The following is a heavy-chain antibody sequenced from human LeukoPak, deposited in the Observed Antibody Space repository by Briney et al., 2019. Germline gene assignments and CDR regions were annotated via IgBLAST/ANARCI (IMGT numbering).Heavy chain of an antibody. D-gene: IGHD3-9*01. CDR2: ISSSSSYI. Sequence: GGSLRLSCAASGFTFSSYSMNWVRQAPGKGLEWVSSISSSSSYIYYADSVKGRFTISRDNAKNSLYLQMNSLRAEDTAVYYCAREGLRYFDWLLTEWGQGTLVTVSS. CDR1: GFTFSSYS. CDR3: AREGLRYFDWLLTE. J-gene: IGHJ4*02. V-gene: IGHV3-21*01.